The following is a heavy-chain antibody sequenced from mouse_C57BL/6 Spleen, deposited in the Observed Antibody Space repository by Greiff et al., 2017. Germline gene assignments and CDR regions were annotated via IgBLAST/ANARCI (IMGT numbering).Heavy chain of an antibody. CDR1: GFTFSDYG. CDR2: ISSGSSTI. V-gene: IGHV5-17*01. D-gene: IGHD1-1*01. Sequence: EVKVVESGGGLVKPGGSLKLSCAASGFTFSDYGMHWVRQAPEKGLAWVAYISSGSSTIYYADTVKGRFTISRDNAKNTLFLQMTSLRSEDTAMYYCASIPYYYGSRTRYFDVWGTGTTVTVSS. CDR3: ASIPYYYGSRTRYFDV. J-gene: IGHJ1*03.